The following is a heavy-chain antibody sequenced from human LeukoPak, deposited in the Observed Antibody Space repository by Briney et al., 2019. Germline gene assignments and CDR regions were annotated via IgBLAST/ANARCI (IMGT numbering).Heavy chain of an antibody. CDR2: IYYSGST. CDR1: GGSLSTYY. CDR3: ARASIFGVAPYYMDV. V-gene: IGHV4-59*01. Sequence: SETLSLTCTVSGGSLSTYYWSWIRQPPGKGLEWIGYIYYSGSTDYNPSLKSRVTISVDRSKNQFSLKLSSVTAADTAVYYCARASIFGVAPYYMDVWGRGTTVTVSS. J-gene: IGHJ6*03. D-gene: IGHD3-3*01.